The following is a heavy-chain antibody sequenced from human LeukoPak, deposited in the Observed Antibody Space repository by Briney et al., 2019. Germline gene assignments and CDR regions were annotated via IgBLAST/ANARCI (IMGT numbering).Heavy chain of an antibody. CDR3: ASPYYDFWSGYDNWFDP. Sequence: SETPSLTYAVYGGSFSGYYWSWIRQPPGKGLEWIGEINHSGSTNYNPSLKSRVTISVDTSKNQFSLKLSSVTVADTAVYYCASPYYDFWSGYDNWFDPWGQGTLVTVSS. D-gene: IGHD3-3*01. J-gene: IGHJ5*02. CDR1: GGSFSGYY. V-gene: IGHV4-34*01. CDR2: INHSGST.